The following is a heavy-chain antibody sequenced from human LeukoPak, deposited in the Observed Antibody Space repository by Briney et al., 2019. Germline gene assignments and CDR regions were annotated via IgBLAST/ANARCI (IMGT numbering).Heavy chain of an antibody. CDR2: INHSGDT. CDR3: ARGPGTVGLSP. J-gene: IGHJ5*02. Sequence: SETLSLTCNVSGGSFTNSYWSWIRQTPEKGLEWIGQINHSGDTSYNPSLRSRITLSVDRSKNQFSLKVTSVTAADTGVYYCARGPGTVGLSPWGQGTLVTVSS. D-gene: IGHD1-1*01. CDR1: GGSFTNSY. V-gene: IGHV4-34*01.